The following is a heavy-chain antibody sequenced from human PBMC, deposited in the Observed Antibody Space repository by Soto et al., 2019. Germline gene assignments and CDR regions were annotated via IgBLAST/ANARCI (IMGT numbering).Heavy chain of an antibody. CDR2: INAHSGGT. J-gene: IGHJ5*02. V-gene: IGHV1-2*02. CDR3: AKDLTRQLAYWLDP. Sequence: ASVKVSCKASGFSFTGYYIHWLRQAPGQGLEWMGWINAHSGGTEYAQKFEGRVTLTRDASISTAYMTLSSLRSDDTDIYYCAKDLTRQLAYWLDPWGQGTQVTVSS. D-gene: IGHD6-6*01. CDR1: GFSFTGYY.